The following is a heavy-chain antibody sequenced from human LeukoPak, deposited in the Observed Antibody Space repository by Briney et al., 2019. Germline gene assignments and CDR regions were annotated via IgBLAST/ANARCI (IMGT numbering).Heavy chain of an antibody. CDR3: RRRLTHYYYGMDV. CDR1: GGSFSGYY. V-gene: IGHV4-34*01. Sequence: PSETLSLTCAVYGGSFSGYYWSWIRQPPGKGLEWIGEINHSGSTNYNPSLKSRVTISVDTSKNQFSLKLSSVTAADTAVYYCRRRLTHYYYGMDVWGQGTTVTVSS. D-gene: IGHD4/OR15-4a*01. J-gene: IGHJ6*02. CDR2: INHSGST.